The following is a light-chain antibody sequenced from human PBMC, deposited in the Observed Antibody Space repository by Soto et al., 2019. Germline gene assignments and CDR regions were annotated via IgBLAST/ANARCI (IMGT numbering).Light chain of an antibody. J-gene: IGKJ5*01. CDR3: QQLNSYPH. V-gene: IGKV1-9*01. Sequence: DIQLTQSPSFLSASVGDRVTITCRASQGISSYLAWYQQKPGKAPKLLIYAASTLQSGVPSRFSGSGSGTEFTLTISSLQPEDFATYYCQQLNSYPHFGQGTRLEIK. CDR2: AAS. CDR1: QGISSY.